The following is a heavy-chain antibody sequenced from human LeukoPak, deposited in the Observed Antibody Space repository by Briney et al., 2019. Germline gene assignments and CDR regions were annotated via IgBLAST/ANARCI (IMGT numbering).Heavy chain of an antibody. D-gene: IGHD3-16*02. J-gene: IGHJ4*02. CDR2: IRSKANSYAT. V-gene: IGHV3-73*01. Sequence: GGSLRLSCAAYGFTFSGSAMHWVRQASGKGLEWVGRIRSKANSYATAYAASVKGRFTISRDDSKNTAYLQMNSLKTEDTAVYYCTRHAVTFGGVIIDYWGQGTLVTVSS. CDR3: TRHAVTFGGVIIDY. CDR1: GFTFSGSA.